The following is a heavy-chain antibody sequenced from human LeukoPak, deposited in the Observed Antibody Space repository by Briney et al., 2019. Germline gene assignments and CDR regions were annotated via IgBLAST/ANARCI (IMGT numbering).Heavy chain of an antibody. D-gene: IGHD1-26*01. Sequence: GGSLRLSCAASGFAFSSYGMHWVRQAPGKGLEWVAVISYDGSNKYYADSVKGRFTISRDNSKNTLYLQMNSLRAEDTAVYYCEKALVGAEDHYYYYMDVWGKGTTVTVSS. V-gene: IGHV3-30*18. CDR3: EKALVGAEDHYYYYMDV. CDR2: ISYDGSNK. J-gene: IGHJ6*03. CDR1: GFAFSSYG.